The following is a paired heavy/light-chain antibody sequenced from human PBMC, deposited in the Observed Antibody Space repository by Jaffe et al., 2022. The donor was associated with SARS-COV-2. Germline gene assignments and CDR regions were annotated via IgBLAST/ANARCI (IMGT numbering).Heavy chain of an antibody. V-gene: IGHV1-2*05. CDR2: INPNSGGT. Sequence: QVQLVQSGAEVKKPGASVKVSCRASGYTFTGHFMHWVRQAPGQGLEWMGRINPNSGGTNYSKKFQGRVTMTRDTSISTAYMELRRLTSDDTVVYYCARALGDYLNAFDLWGQGTMVTVSS. CDR1: GYTFTGHF. D-gene: IGHD4-17*01. CDR3: ARALGDYLNAFDL. J-gene: IGHJ3*01.
Light chain of an antibody. V-gene: IGKV1-39*01. CDR1: QSIINY. Sequence: DIQMTQSPSSLSASVGDRLTLTCRASQSIINYLNWYQQKPGKAPKLLIYAASSLQNGVPSRFSGSGTGIDFTLTITGLQPEDSATYFCQQTYSIPRTFGRGTKVEVK. CDR3: QQTYSIPRT. CDR2: AAS. J-gene: IGKJ1*01.